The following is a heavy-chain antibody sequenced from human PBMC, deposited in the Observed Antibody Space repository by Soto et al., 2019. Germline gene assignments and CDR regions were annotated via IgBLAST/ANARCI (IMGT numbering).Heavy chain of an antibody. CDR3: VYDFWLVPHV. CDR1: GFTFNTYN. CDR2: INSSSSPI. V-gene: IGHV3-48*01. J-gene: IGHJ6*04. D-gene: IGHD3-3*01. Sequence: EVQLVESGGGLVQPGGSLRLSCAASGFTFNTYNMNWVRQAPGNRPEWVSYINSSSSPIFYADSVTGRFIASRDNASNALYLQMNSLRAEEPAVYYCVYDFWLVPHVWVKGTTVTVSS.